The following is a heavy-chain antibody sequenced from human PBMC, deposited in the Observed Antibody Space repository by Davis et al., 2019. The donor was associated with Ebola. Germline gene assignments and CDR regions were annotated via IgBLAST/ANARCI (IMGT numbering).Heavy chain of an antibody. Sequence: SETLSLTCTVSGGSISSYYWSWIRQPPGKGLEWIGYIYYSGSTNYNPSLKSRVTISVDTSKNQFSLKLSSVTAADTAVYYCAKDLGTSGAFDIWDQGTVVTVSS. D-gene: IGHD1-7*01. CDR1: GGSISSYY. CDR2: IYYSGST. V-gene: IGHV4-59*01. J-gene: IGHJ3*02. CDR3: AKDLGTSGAFDI.